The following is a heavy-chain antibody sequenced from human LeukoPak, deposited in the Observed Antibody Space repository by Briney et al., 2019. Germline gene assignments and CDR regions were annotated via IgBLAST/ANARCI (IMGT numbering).Heavy chain of an antibody. CDR1: GFTFRSYN. J-gene: IGHJ4*02. D-gene: IGHD1-26*01. CDR2: ISGSGGST. CDR3: AKVRKLGSGYYFDY. Sequence: PGGSLRLSCAASGFTFRSYNMNWVRQAPGKRPEWVSAISGSGGSTYYADSVKGRFTISRDNSKNTLYLQMNSLRAEDTAVYYCAKVRKLGSGYYFDYWGQGTLVTVSS. V-gene: IGHV3-23*01.